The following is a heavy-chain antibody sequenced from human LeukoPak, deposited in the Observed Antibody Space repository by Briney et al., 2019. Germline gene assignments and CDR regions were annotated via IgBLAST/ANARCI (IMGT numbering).Heavy chain of an antibody. Sequence: GGSLRLSCAASGFSFSTIYMSWVRQAPGKGLEWVASIKQDGSEKYYVDSVKGRFTISRDNAKNSLNLQMNSLRAEDTAVYYCARHPNYYDSSGYYKGFDCWGQGTLVTVSS. J-gene: IGHJ4*02. CDR1: GFSFSTIY. V-gene: IGHV3-7*03. CDR2: IKQDGSEK. D-gene: IGHD3-22*01. CDR3: ARHPNYYDSSGYYKGFDC.